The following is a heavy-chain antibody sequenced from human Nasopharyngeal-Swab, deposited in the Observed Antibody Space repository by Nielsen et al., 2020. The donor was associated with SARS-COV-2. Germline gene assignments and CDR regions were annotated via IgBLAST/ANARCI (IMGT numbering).Heavy chain of an antibody. Sequence: GSLRLSCHVHGGSFRGSYWSWTRQPPGKGLEWIGEIKHSGSTNYTPSLKSRVTISVDTSKNQFSLKMSSVTDADTAVYYCARALGYSSAWGQGTLVTVSS. CDR1: GGSFRGSY. D-gene: IGHD6-19*01. V-gene: IGHV4-34*01. CDR2: IKHSGST. CDR3: ARALGYSSA. J-gene: IGHJ5*02.